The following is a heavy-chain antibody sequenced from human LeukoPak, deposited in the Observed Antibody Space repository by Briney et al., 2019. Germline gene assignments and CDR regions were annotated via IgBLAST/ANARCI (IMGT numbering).Heavy chain of an antibody. D-gene: IGHD4-23*01. Sequence: SGGSLRLSCAASGFTFSSNSMNWVRQAPGQGLEWVSYISSSGSDIYYADPVKGRFTISRDNAKNSLYLHMISLRAEDTAVYYCARDYGGSSPFDYWGQGTLVTVSS. V-gene: IGHV3-21*05. CDR1: GFTFSSNS. J-gene: IGHJ4*02. CDR3: ARDYGGSSPFDY. CDR2: ISSSGSDI.